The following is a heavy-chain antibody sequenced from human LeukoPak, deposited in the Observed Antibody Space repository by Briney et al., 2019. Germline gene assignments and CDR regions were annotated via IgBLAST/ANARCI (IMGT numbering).Heavy chain of an antibody. CDR3: ARNLAKTGDFDH. Sequence: ASVKVSCKASGYTFTNYDINWVRQASGQGLEWVGWMNPNSGNTGYAQKFLGRVTMTRSTSINTAYMELSSLRFDDTVVYYCARNLAKTGDFDHWGQGTLVTVSS. J-gene: IGHJ4*02. CDR1: GYTFTNYD. D-gene: IGHD5-12*01. V-gene: IGHV1-8*01. CDR2: MNPNSGNT.